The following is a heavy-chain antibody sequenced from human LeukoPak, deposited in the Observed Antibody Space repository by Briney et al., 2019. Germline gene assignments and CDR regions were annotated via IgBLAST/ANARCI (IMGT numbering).Heavy chain of an antibody. CDR3: ARDRHDYTHYFDY. V-gene: IGHV3-48*01. CDR2: ISNSAI. D-gene: IGHD4-11*01. J-gene: IGHJ4*02. Sequence: GGSLRLSCATSGFTFTNYGMNWVRQAPGKGLEWVSYISNSAILYADSVKGRFTISRDNARNSLYLQMNSLRAEDTAVYYCARDRHDYTHYFDYWGQGTLVTVSS. CDR1: GFTFTNYG.